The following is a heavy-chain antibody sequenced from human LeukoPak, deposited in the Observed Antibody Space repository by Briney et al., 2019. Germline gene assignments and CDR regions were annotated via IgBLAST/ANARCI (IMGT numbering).Heavy chain of an antibody. CDR3: ARDHDYGDYGGFDY. CDR1: GFTFGSYA. CDR2: ISYDGSNK. J-gene: IGHJ4*02. V-gene: IGHV3-30*04. D-gene: IGHD4-17*01. Sequence: GGSLRLSCAASGFTFGSYAMHWVRQAPGKGLEWVAVISYDGSNKYYADSVKGRFTISRDNSKNTLYLQMNSLRAEDTAVYYCARDHDYGDYGGFDYWGQGTLVTVSS.